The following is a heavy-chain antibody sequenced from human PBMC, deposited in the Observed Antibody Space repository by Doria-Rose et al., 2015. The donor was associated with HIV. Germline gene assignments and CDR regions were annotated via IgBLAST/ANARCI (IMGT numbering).Heavy chain of an antibody. CDR1: GVSLSSPGMG. Sequence: QVTLKESGPVLVKPTETLTLTCTVSGVSLSSPGMGVSWIRQPPGKALEWLSYIVSDDERSYQTSLKGRLTISRGTSKSQVVLTMTDMDPVDTATYYCARIKSSRWYHKYYFDFWGQGTLVIVSA. J-gene: IGHJ4*02. D-gene: IGHD6-13*01. CDR2: IVSDDER. CDR3: ARIKSSRWYHKYYFDF. V-gene: IGHV2-26*01.